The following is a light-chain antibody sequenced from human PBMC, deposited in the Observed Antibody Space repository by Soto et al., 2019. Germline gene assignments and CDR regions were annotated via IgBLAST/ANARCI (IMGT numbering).Light chain of an antibody. J-gene: IGKJ1*01. Sequence: ETLMTQSPATLSVSPGERATLSCRASQSVNNNLAWYQQKHGQAPRVLIYGASTRATGIPARFTGSGSGTEFILTITSLQSEDSAVYYCQEYNTWPWTFGQGTKVEFK. CDR1: QSVNNN. CDR2: GAS. CDR3: QEYNTWPWT. V-gene: IGKV3-15*01.